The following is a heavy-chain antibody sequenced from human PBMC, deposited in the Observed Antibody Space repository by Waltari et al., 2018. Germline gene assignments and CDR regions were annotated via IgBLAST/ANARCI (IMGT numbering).Heavy chain of an antibody. J-gene: IGHJ5*02. CDR1: GGSCRGYY. D-gene: IGHD5-18*01. V-gene: IGHV4-34*01. CDR3: ARGRRYSYGRPRDSNWFDP. CDR2: INHSGST. Sequence: QVQLQQWGAGLLKPSETLSLTCAVYGGSCRGYYWSWIRQPPGRGLEWIREINHSGSTNYNPSLKSRVTISVDTSKNQFSLKLSSVTAADTAVYYCARGRRYSYGRPRDSNWFDPWGQGTLVTVSS.